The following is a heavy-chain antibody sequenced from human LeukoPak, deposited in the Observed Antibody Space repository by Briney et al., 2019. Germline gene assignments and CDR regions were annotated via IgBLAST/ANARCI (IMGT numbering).Heavy chain of an antibody. CDR3: AREVYCSSTSCPDDAFDI. V-gene: IGHV1-46*01. Sequence: ASVKVSCKASGYTFTSYYMHWVRQAPGQGLEWMEIINPSGGSTSYAQKFQGRVTMTRDTSTSTVYMELSSLGSEDTAVYYCAREVYCSSTSCPDDAFDIWGQGTMVTVSS. J-gene: IGHJ3*02. CDR2: INPSGGST. D-gene: IGHD2-2*01. CDR1: GYTFTSYY.